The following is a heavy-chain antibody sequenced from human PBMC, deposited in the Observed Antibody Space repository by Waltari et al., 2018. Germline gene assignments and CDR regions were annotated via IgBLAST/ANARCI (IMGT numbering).Heavy chain of an antibody. CDR1: GYSISSGYY. J-gene: IGHJ2*01. Sequence: QVQLQESGPGLVKPSETLSLPCAVSGYSISSGYYWGWIRQPPGKGLEWIGSLYHSGSTYYNPSLKSRVTISVDTSKNQFSLKLSSVTAADTAVYYCARTGTTVTTDDWYFDLWGRGTLVTVSS. CDR2: LYHSGST. CDR3: ARTGTTVTTDDWYFDL. D-gene: IGHD4-17*01. V-gene: IGHV4-38-2*01.